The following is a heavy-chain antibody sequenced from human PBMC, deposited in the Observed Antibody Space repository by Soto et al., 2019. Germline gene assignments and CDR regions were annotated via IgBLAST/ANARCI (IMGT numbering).Heavy chain of an antibody. V-gene: IGHV5-51*01. CDR2: IYPGDSDT. Sequence: GESLKISCKGSGYSFTSYWIGWVRQMPGKGLEWMGIIYPGDSDTRYSPSFQGQVTITKDTSKNQVVLTMTNMDPVDTATYYCAHSSYYGSGSYYHFDYWGQGTLVTVSS. CDR3: AHSSYYGSGSYYHFDY. J-gene: IGHJ4*02. CDR1: GYSFTSYW. D-gene: IGHD3-10*01.